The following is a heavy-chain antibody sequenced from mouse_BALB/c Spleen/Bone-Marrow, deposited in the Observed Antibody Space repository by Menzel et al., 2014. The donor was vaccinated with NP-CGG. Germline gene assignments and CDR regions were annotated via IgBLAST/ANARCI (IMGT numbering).Heavy chain of an antibody. CDR3: TRGITTVVATRAMDY. CDR2: IYTGNSDT. D-gene: IGHD1-1*01. Sequence: VQLQQSGTVLARPGASVKMSCKASGYTFTSYWMHWVKQRPGQGLEWIGAIYTGNSDTSYNQKFKGKAKLTAVTSTSTAYMDLSSLTNEDSAVYYWTRGITTVVATRAMDYWGKGTSVTVSS. V-gene: IGHV1-5*01. CDR1: GYTFTSYW. J-gene: IGHJ4*01.